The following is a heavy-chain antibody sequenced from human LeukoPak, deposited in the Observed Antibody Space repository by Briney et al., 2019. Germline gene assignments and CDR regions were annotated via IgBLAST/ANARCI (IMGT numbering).Heavy chain of an antibody. CDR3: AKDILTMVRGLDV. Sequence: GGSLRLSCAASGFTFSSYGMHWVRQAPGKGLEWEAFIRYDGSNKYYADSVKGRFTISRDNSKNTLYLQMNSLRAEDTAVYYCAKDILTMVRGLDVWGKGTTVTVSS. D-gene: IGHD3-10*01. J-gene: IGHJ6*04. CDR2: IRYDGSNK. V-gene: IGHV3-30*02. CDR1: GFTFSSYG.